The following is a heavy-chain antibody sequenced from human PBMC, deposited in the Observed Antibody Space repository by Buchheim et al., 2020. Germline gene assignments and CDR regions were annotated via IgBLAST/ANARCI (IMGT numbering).Heavy chain of an antibody. CDR3: ARDLGAAGQHFDY. D-gene: IGHD6-13*01. Sequence: EVQLVESGGGLVQPGGSLRLSCAASGFTFSSYEMNWIRQAPGKGLEWVSYITSSGDIGYYADSVKGRFTISRDNDKKYMYLQMNSLRAEDTAVYYCARDLGAAGQHFDYWGQGTL. CDR2: ITSSGDIG. CDR1: GFTFSSYE. V-gene: IGHV3-48*03. J-gene: IGHJ4*02.